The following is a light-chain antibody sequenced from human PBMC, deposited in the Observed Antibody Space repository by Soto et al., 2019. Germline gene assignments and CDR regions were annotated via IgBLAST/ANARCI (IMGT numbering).Light chain of an antibody. Sequence: EIFLTQSPFALSLSADEIVTLSCRASQSIDTYLAWYQQKPGQAPRLLIYDASDRATGIPGRFSGSGSGTDFTLTISSLDPKDFAVYYCQQRSNWPGTFGLGTKVDIK. CDR2: DAS. CDR1: QSIDTY. V-gene: IGKV3-11*01. CDR3: QQRSNWPGT. J-gene: IGKJ1*01.